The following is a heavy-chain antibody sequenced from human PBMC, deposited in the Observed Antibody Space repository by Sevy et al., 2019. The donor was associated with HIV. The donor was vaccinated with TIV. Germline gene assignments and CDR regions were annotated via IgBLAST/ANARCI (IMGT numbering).Heavy chain of an antibody. CDR3: ASTARGPGTWDFQH. CDR1: GFTFSSYG. J-gene: IGHJ1*01. V-gene: IGHV3-33*08. D-gene: IGHD3-10*01. CDR2: IWYDGSNK. Sequence: GGSLRLSYAASGFTFSSYGMLWVRQAPGKGLEWVAVIWYDGSNKYYADSVKGRFTISRDNSKNTLYLQMNSLRAEDTAVYYCASTARGPGTWDFQHWGQGTLVTVSS.